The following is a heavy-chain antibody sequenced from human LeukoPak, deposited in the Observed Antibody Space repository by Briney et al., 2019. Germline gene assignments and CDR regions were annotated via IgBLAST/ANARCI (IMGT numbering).Heavy chain of an antibody. CDR2: IIPIFGTA. D-gene: IGHD4-17*01. V-gene: IGHV1-69*05. J-gene: IGHJ4*02. Sequence: KISCKGSGYSFTSYWIGWVRQAPGQGLEWMGRIIPIFGTANYAQKFQGRVTITTDESTSTAYMELSSLRSEDTAVYYCARVVLRYGDLAGWGQGTLVTVSS. CDR1: GYSFTSYW. CDR3: ARVVLRYGDLAG.